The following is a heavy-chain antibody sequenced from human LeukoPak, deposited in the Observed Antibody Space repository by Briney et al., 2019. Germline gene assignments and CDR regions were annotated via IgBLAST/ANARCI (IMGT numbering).Heavy chain of an antibody. CDR1: GFSFSSWA. J-gene: IGHJ6*02. V-gene: IGHV3-23*01. Sequence: GGSVRLSCAASGFSFSSWAMSWVRQAPGKGLEWVEAISGSGGSTYYADSVKGRFTITRDNSKNTLYLQMNILRAEDTDVYYCAKALDSITIVVDVWGQGTTVTVSS. CDR3: AKALDSITIVVDV. D-gene: IGHD3-3*01. CDR2: ISGSGGST.